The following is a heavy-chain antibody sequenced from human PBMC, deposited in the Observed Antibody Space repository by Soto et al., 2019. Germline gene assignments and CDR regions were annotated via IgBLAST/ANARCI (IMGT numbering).Heavy chain of an antibody. V-gene: IGHV4-59*08. Sequence: QVQLQESGPGLVKPSETLSLTCTVSGGSISSYYWSWIRQPPGKGLEWIGYIYYSGSTNYNPSLKSRVTISVDTSKNQFSLKLSSVTAADTAVYYCARHTDFTLVPWGQGTLVTVSS. J-gene: IGHJ5*02. CDR3: ARHTDFTLVP. CDR2: IYYSGST. D-gene: IGHD2-15*01. CDR1: GGSISSYY.